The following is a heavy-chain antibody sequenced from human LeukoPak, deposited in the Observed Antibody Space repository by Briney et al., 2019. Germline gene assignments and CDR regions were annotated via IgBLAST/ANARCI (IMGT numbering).Heavy chain of an antibody. D-gene: IGHD6-19*01. CDR2: ISDYNSNT. V-gene: IGHV1-18*01. CDR3: ARELSEYSSGWTIYAMDV. J-gene: IGHJ6*02. CDR1: GYTFNTYG. Sequence: ASVKVSCTASGYTFNTYGMSWVRQAPGQGLEWMGWISDYNSNTIYAQKLQGRVTMTTDTSTSTAYMELRSLRSDDTAVYFCARELSEYSSGWTIYAMDVWGQGTTVIVSS.